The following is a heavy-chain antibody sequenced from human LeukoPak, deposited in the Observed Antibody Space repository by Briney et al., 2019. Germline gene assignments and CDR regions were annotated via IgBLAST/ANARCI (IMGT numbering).Heavy chain of an antibody. V-gene: IGHV4-61*02. D-gene: IGHD3-3*01. J-gene: IGHJ4*02. CDR3: ARFTYYDFWIPSGYFDY. CDR2: IYTSGST. CDR1: GGSISSGSYY. Sequence: SQTLSLTCTVSGGSISSGSYYWGWIRQPAGKGLEWIVRIYTSGSTNYNPSLKSRITMSVDTSKNQFSLKLSSVTAADTAVYYCARFTYYDFWIPSGYFDYWGQGTLVTVSS.